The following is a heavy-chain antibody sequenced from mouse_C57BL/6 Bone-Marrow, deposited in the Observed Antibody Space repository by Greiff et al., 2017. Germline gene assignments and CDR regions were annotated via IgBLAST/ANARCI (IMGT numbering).Heavy chain of an antibody. Sequence: EVQLQQSGAELVRPGASVKLSCTASGFNIKDDYMHWVKQRPEQGLEWIGWIDPENGDTESASKFQGKATITADTSSNTAYLQLSSLTSEDTAVYYCTQGSYWYFDVWGTGTTVTVSS. CDR1: GFNIKDDY. V-gene: IGHV14-4*01. J-gene: IGHJ1*03. CDR2: IDPENGDT. CDR3: TQGSYWYFDV.